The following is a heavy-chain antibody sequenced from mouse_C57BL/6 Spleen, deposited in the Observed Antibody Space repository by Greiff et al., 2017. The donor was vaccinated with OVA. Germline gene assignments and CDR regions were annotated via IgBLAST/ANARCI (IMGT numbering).Heavy chain of an antibody. CDR1: GYAFSSYW. J-gene: IGHJ1*03. V-gene: IGHV1-80*01. CDR3: ARRMDYGSSYWYCDV. D-gene: IGHD1-1*01. CDR2: IYPGDGDT. Sequence: QVQLQQSGAELVKPGASVKISCKASGYAFSSYWMNWVKQRPGKGLEWIGQIYPGDGDTNYNGKFKGKATLTADKSSSTAYMQLSSLTSEDSAVYFCARRMDYGSSYWYCDVWDTGTTVTVSS.